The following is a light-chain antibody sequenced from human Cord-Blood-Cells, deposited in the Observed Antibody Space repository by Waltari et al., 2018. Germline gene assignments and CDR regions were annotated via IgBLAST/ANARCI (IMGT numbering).Light chain of an antibody. CDR2: EGS. V-gene: IGLV2-23*03. CDR3: CSYAGSSTFYVV. J-gene: IGLJ2*01. Sequence: QSALTQPASVSGSPGQSITISSTGTSSDVGRYNLVSWYQQHPGKAPKLMIYEGSKRPSGVSNRFSGSKSGNTASLTISGLQAEDEADYYCCSYAGSSTFYVVFGGGTKLTVL. CDR1: SSDVGRYNL.